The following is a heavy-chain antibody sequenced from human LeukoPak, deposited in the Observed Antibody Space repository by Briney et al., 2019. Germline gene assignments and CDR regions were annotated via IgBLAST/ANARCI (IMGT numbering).Heavy chain of an antibody. CDR1: VYTLTVYS. J-gene: IGHJ6*02. CDR2: INPSADST. Sequence: ASVKVSCEASVYTLTVYSMHWVRQAPGQGLEWMGIINPSADSTTYAQKFQGRLTMTKDTSTSTVYMELSSLRSEDTAVYYCATHPKILGATYYYYYGMDVWGQGTTVTVSS. CDR3: ATHPKILGATYYYYYGMDV. V-gene: IGHV1-46*01. D-gene: IGHD1-26*01.